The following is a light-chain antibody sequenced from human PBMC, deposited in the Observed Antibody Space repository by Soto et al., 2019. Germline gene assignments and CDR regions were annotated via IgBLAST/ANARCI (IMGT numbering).Light chain of an antibody. V-gene: IGKV1-5*01. CDR2: DAS. CDR3: QQYNSHDDIA. Sequence: DIQITQSPSTLSASVGDRVTITCRASQSITSWLAWYQQKPGKAPNLLIYDASSLQSGVPSRFSGSGSGTEFTLTISSLQPDDSANYYCQQYNSHDDIAFGRGTKVEIK. CDR1: QSITSW. J-gene: IGKJ4*01.